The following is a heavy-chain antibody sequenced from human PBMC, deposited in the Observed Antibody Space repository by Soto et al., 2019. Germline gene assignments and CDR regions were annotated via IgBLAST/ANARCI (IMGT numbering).Heavy chain of an antibody. CDR3: ARDHSSSWFDY. CDR2: IYSGGST. J-gene: IGHJ4*02. CDR1: GFTVSSNY. Sequence: GSLRLSCAASGFTVSSNYMSWVRQAPGKGLEWVSVIYSGGSTYYTDSVKGRFTISRDNSKNTLYLQMNSLRAEDTAVYYCARDHSSSWFDYWGQGTLVTVSS. V-gene: IGHV3-53*01. D-gene: IGHD6-13*01.